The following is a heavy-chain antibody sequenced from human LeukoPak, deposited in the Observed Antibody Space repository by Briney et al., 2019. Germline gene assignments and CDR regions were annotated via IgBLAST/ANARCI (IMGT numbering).Heavy chain of an antibody. Sequence: GGSLRLSCAASGFAFSSYAMSWVRQAPGKGLEWVSAISGSGGSTYYADSVKGRFTISRDNSKNTLYLQMNSLRAEDTAVYYCAKDSLYSSGWYYFDYWGQGTLVTVSS. J-gene: IGHJ4*02. CDR1: GFAFSSYA. CDR3: AKDSLYSSGWYYFDY. D-gene: IGHD6-19*01. CDR2: ISGSGGST. V-gene: IGHV3-23*01.